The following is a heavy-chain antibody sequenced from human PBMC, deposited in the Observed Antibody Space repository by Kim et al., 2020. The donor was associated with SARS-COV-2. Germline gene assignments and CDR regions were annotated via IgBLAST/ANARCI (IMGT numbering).Heavy chain of an antibody. CDR1: GYSFTSYW. D-gene: IGHD1-26*01. V-gene: IGHV5-51*01. Sequence: GESLKISCKGSGYSFTSYWIGWVRQMPGKGLEWMGIIYPGDSDTRYSPSFQGQVTISADKSISTAYLQWSSLKASDTAMYYCARPNSSGSYGGGFDYWAQGTLVTVSS. J-gene: IGHJ4*02. CDR2: IYPGDSDT. CDR3: ARPNSSGSYGGGFDY.